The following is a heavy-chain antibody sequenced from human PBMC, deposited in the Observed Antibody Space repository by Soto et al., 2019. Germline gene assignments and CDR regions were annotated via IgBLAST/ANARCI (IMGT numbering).Heavy chain of an antibody. D-gene: IGHD3-10*01. CDR1: GGSFSGYY. Sequence: SETLSLTCAVYGGSFSGYYWNWIRQPPGKGLECIGEINHSGSTNYNASLKSRVTISADTSKNQFSLKLSSVTAADTAVYYCASPMVRGIIDYWGQGTLVTVSS. V-gene: IGHV4-34*01. J-gene: IGHJ4*02. CDR2: INHSGST. CDR3: ASPMVRGIIDY.